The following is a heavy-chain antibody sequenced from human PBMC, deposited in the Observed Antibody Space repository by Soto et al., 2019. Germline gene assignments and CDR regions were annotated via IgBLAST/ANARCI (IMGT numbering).Heavy chain of an antibody. D-gene: IGHD3-9*01. J-gene: IGHJ3*02. Sequence: GGSLRLSCAASGFTFSSYWMSWVRQAPGKGLEWVANIKQDGSEKYYVDSVKGRFTISRDNAKNSLYLQMNSLRAEDTAVYYCARITSLNYDILTGYYAFDIWGQGTMVTVSS. CDR1: GFTFSSYW. CDR2: IKQDGSEK. CDR3: ARITSLNYDILTGYYAFDI. V-gene: IGHV3-7*03.